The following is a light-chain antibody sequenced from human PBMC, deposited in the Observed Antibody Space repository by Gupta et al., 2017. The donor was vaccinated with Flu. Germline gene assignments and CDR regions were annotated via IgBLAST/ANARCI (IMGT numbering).Light chain of an antibody. CDR2: GAS. J-gene: IGKJ4*01. CDR3: QQYNNGDPAIT. V-gene: IGKV3-15*01. Sequence: EIVMTQSPATLSVSPGERATLSCRASQSVSSNLAWYQKKPGQAPRLLIYGASTRATGIKARFSGSGDGTEFTLTISSLQSVDFAVYYSQQYNNGDPAITFGGGTKVDIK. CDR1: QSVSSN.